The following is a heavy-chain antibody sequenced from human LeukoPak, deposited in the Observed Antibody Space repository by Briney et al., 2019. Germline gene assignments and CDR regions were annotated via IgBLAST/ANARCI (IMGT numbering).Heavy chain of an antibody. V-gene: IGHV4-4*07. J-gene: IGHJ3*02. Sequence: SETLSLTCTVSGGSISSYYWSWIRQPAGKGLEWIGRIYTSGSTNYNPSLKSRVTISVDTSKNQFSLKLSSVTAADTAVYYCARVVGDFWTILRGAFDIWGQGTMVTVSS. D-gene: IGHD3-3*01. CDR3: ARVVGDFWTILRGAFDI. CDR2: IYTSGST. CDR1: GGSISSYY.